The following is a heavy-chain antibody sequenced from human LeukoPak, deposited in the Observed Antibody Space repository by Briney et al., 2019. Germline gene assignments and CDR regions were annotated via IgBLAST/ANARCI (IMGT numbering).Heavy chain of an antibody. CDR2: IIPIFGTA. J-gene: IGHJ4*02. Sequence: SVKVSCKASGGTFSSYAISWVRQAPGQGLEWVGGIIPIFGTANYAQKFQGRVTITADESTSTAYMELSSLRSEDTAVYYCARDRVWDDCSSTSCYGGFDYWGQGTLVTVSS. CDR1: GGTFSSYA. D-gene: IGHD2-2*01. CDR3: ARDRVWDDCSSTSCYGGFDY. V-gene: IGHV1-69*13.